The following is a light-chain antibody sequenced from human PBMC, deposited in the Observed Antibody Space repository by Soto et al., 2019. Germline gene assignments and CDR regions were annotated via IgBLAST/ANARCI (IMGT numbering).Light chain of an antibody. CDR2: DVS. Sequence: QSALTQPRSVSGSTGQSVTISCTGTSSDVDDYNYVSWFQQHPGKAPKLMIYDVSERPSGVPDRFSGSKSGNTASLTISGLQAEYEADYSCCSYGGTFYGFGTGTKLTVL. CDR1: SSDVDDYNY. CDR3: CSYGGTFYG. V-gene: IGLV2-11*01. J-gene: IGLJ1*01.